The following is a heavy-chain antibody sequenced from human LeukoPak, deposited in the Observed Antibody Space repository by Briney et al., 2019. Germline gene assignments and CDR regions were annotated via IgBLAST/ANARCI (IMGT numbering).Heavy chain of an antibody. CDR3: VGEIAAAGLDY. Sequence: SETLSLTCTVSGGSISSSTYYWAWIRQPPGKGLEWIGSIFYSGYTYYNPSLKSRVTISVDTSKNQFSLKLSSVTAADTAVYYCVGEIAAAGLDYWGQGTLVTVSS. D-gene: IGHD6-13*01. CDR2: IFYSGYT. V-gene: IGHV4-39*07. J-gene: IGHJ4*02. CDR1: GGSISSSTYY.